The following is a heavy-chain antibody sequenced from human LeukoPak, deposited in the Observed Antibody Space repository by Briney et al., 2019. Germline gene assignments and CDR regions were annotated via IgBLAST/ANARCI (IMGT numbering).Heavy chain of an antibody. CDR1: GFTVSNNY. D-gene: IGHD2-15*01. CDR2: IYSAGST. V-gene: IGHV3-53*01. Sequence: PGGSLRLSCAASGFTVSNNYMSWVRQAPGKGLEWVSIIYSAGSTYYADSVRGRFTISRDSSKNTVCLQMNSLRVEDTAVYYCASGEVGVRKFYSDPFHYWGQGTLVTVSP. CDR3: ASGEVGVRKFYSDPFHY. J-gene: IGHJ4*02.